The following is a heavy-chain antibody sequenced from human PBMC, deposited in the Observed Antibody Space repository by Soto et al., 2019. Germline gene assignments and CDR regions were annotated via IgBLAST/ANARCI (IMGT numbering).Heavy chain of an antibody. CDR3: ASLPARHYYHGVDV. V-gene: IGHV4-59*01. Sequence: SSETLSLTCSVSGVSIVYYYWNWIRKPPGKGLEWLGHIYYTGITAYNPSLNSRITISVDTSKNQISLNLGSVTAADTAVYYCASLPARHYYHGVDVWGPGTAVTVSS. D-gene: IGHD2-2*01. CDR2: IYYTGIT. CDR1: GVSIVYYY. J-gene: IGHJ6*02.